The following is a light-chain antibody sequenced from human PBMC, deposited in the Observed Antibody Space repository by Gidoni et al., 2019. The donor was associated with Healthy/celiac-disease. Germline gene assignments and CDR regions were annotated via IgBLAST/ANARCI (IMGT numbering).Light chain of an antibody. CDR3: QQYDNLPYT. CDR2: DAS. J-gene: IGKJ2*01. CDR1: QDISNY. Sequence: DIQMTQSPSSLSASVGDRVTITRQASQDISNYLNWYQQKPGKAPKLLIYDASNLETGVPSRFSGSGSGTDFTFTISSLQPEDIATYYCQQYDNLPYTFXQXTKLEIK. V-gene: IGKV1-33*01.